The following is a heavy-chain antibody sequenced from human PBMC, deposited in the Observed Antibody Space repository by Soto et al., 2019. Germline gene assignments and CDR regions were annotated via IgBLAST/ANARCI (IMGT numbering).Heavy chain of an antibody. Sequence: GGSLRLSCSASGFSFSSYALNWVRQAPGKGLEWVSTISGRGGRAYYADSVKGRFTISRDNSKNALYLQLDSLRAEDTAVYYCAKDRSQGAVAGTSDFDYWGQGTLVTVSS. CDR3: AKDRSQGAVAGTSDFDY. J-gene: IGHJ4*02. CDR1: GFSFSSYA. D-gene: IGHD6-19*01. V-gene: IGHV3-23*01. CDR2: ISGRGGRA.